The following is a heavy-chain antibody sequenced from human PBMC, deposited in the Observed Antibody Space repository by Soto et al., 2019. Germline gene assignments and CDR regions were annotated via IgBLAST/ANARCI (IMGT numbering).Heavy chain of an antibody. V-gene: IGHV4-34*01. D-gene: IGHD3-10*01. CDR1: GGSFSGYY. J-gene: IGHJ5*02. CDR2: INHSGST. Sequence: QVQLQQWGAVLLKPSETLSLTCAVYGGSFSGYYWSWIRQPPGKGLEWIGEINHSGSTNYNPSLKSRVTISVDTSKNQFSLKLSSVTAADTAVYYCASLKPWGYGSGSYWSSWFDPWGQGTLVTVSS. CDR3: ASLKPWGYGSGSYWSSWFDP.